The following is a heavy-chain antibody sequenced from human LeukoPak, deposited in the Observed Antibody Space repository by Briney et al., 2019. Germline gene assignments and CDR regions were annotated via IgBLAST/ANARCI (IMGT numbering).Heavy chain of an antibody. D-gene: IGHD2-15*01. V-gene: IGHV4-31*03. CDR2: INHSGST. CDR3: AATYCSGGSCPNFDY. Sequence: SQTLSLTCTVSGGSISSGGYYWSWIRQHPGKGLEWIGEINHSGSTNYNPSLKSRVTISVDTSKNQFSLKLSSVTAADTAVYYCAATYCSGGSCPNFDYWGQGTLVTVSS. CDR1: GGSISSGGYY. J-gene: IGHJ4*02.